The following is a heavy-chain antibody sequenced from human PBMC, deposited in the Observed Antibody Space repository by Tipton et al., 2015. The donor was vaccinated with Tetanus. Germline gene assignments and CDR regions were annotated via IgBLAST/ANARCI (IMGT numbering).Heavy chain of an antibody. CDR2: ISYSGST. J-gene: IGHJ4*02. CDR3: ARANYDFPKKGPFDS. Sequence: LRLSCTVSGGSISSGTFYWDWIRQTPGKGLEWIGYISYSGSTNSNYSLKSRITISQDTSKNQFSLKLTSVTAADTAVYYCARANYDFPKKGPFDSWGQGTLVIVSS. V-gene: IGHV4-61*01. CDR1: GGSISSGTFY. D-gene: IGHD3-3*01.